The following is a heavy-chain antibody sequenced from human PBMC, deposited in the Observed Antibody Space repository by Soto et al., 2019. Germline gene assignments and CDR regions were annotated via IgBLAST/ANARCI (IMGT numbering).Heavy chain of an antibody. CDR1: GFIFSDYY. D-gene: IGHD1-1*01. CDR2: ITSTSTYT. CDR3: ARDEIGMDY. Sequence: QVQLVESGGGLVKPGGSLRLSCAASGFIFSDYYMSWIRQAPGKGLEWVSSITSTSTYTKYADSVKGRFTISRDNAKNSLYLQMNSLGAEDPAMYYCARDEIGMDYWGQGTLVTVSS. J-gene: IGHJ4*02. V-gene: IGHV3-11*05.